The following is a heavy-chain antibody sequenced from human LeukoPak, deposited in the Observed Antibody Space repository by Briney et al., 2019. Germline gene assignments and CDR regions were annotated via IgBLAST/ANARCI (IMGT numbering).Heavy chain of an antibody. CDR3: ARARYCSSTSCYRAGYYYMDV. CDR1: GGSISSYY. Sequence: SETLSLTCTVSGGSISSYYWSWIRQPPGKGLEWIGYIYYSGSTNYNPSLKSRVTISVDTSKNQFSLKLSSVTAADTAVYYCARARYCSSTSCYRAGYYYMDVWGKGTTVTVSS. V-gene: IGHV4-59*01. CDR2: IYYSGST. D-gene: IGHD2-2*01. J-gene: IGHJ6*03.